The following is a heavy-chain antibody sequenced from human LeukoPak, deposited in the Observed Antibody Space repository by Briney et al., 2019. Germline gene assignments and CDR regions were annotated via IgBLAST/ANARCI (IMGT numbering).Heavy chain of an antibody. CDR2: LSYSGST. Sequence: SETLSLTCTVSGGSINSNSFYWGWARQPPGKGLEWIGIGSLSYSGSTYYSPSLKSRITISVDMAKSQSSLKLSSVTAADTAVYYCARRSPRSGSGELNWFDPWGQGTLVTVSS. V-gene: IGHV4-39*07. CDR1: GGSINSNSFY. J-gene: IGHJ5*02. CDR3: ARRSPRSGSGELNWFDP. D-gene: IGHD3-3*01.